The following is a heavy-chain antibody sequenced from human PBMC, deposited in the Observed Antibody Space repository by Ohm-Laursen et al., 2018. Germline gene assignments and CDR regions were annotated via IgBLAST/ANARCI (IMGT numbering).Heavy chain of an antibody. CDR3: ATGLPADDAFNI. CDR1: GFPFSNAW. J-gene: IGHJ3*02. CDR2: IKRKADGETT. Sequence: SLRLSCAASGFPFSNAWMSGIRPAPGKGLEWVGRIKRKADGETTDYAAPVKDRLTISRDDSKTTLYLQMNSLKTEDTAVYFCATGLPADDAFNIWGQGTMVTVSS. V-gene: IGHV3-15*01.